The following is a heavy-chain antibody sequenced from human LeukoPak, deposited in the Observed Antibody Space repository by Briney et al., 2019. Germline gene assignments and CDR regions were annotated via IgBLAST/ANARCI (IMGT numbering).Heavy chain of an antibody. CDR1: GFTFSSYW. CDR2: IKQDGSEK. J-gene: IGHJ3*02. D-gene: IGHD3-22*01. Sequence: PGGSLRLSCAASGFTFSSYWMSWVRQAPGKGLEWVANIKQDGSEKYYVESVKGRFTISRDNATNSLSLQLTSLRAEDTAVYYCARDRRFVNWDSSGEKAFDIWGQGTMVTVSS. CDR3: ARDRRFVNWDSSGEKAFDI. V-gene: IGHV3-7*01.